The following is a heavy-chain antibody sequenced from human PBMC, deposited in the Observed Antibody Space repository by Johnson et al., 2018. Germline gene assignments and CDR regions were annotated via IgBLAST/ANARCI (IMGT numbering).Heavy chain of an antibody. CDR2: ISWNSGSL. CDR3: AKDILTTVTTQNAFDI. Sequence: VQLVQSGGGLVQPGRSLRLSCAASGFTFDDYAMHWVRQAPGKGLEWVSGISWNSGSLGYADSVKGRFTISRDNAKNSLYLQMNRLRAEDTALYYCAKDILTTVTTQNAFDIWGQGTMVTVSS. D-gene: IGHD4-17*01. V-gene: IGHV3-9*01. CDR1: GFTFDDYA. J-gene: IGHJ3*02.